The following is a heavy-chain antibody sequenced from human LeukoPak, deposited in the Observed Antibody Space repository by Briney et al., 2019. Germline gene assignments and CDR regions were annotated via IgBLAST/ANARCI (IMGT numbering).Heavy chain of an antibody. D-gene: IGHD3-10*01. CDR2: INHSGST. CDR1: GGSFSGYY. J-gene: IGHJ4*02. V-gene: IGHV4-34*01. CDR3: ARGRYGSALDY. Sequence: SETLSLTCVVYGGSFSGYYWSWIRQPPGKGLEWIGEINHSGSTNYNPSLKSRVTISVDTSKNQFSLKLSSVTAADTAVYYCARGRYGSALDYWGQGTLVTVSS.